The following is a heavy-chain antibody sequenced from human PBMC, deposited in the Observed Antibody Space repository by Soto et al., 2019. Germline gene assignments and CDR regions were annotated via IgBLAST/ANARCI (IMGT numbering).Heavy chain of an antibody. CDR2: TLYRSGWNY. J-gene: IGHJ4*02. CDR3: VSEKRVVTGTRGYFDC. D-gene: IGHD2-21*02. V-gene: IGHV6-1*01. Sequence: SQTLSLTCAISGDSVSSNIAAWSWIRQSPSRGLEWLGRTLYRSGWNYDYAESVKNRIIISPDTSKNQLSLQLNSVTPEDTALYYRVSEKRVVTGTRGYFDCWGQGALVTVSS. CDR1: GDSVSSNIAA.